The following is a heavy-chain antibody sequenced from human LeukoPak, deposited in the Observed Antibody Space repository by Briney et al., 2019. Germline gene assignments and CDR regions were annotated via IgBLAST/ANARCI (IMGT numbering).Heavy chain of an antibody. V-gene: IGHV6-1*01. J-gene: IGHJ4*02. CDR2: TYYRSKWYN. Sequence: SQTLSLTCAISGDSVSSNSAAWTWIRQSPSRGLEWLGRTYYRSKWYNDYAESVKSRITINSDTSKNQFSLHLNSVTPEDTAVYYCARKGTVTTPFDYWGQGNLVTVSS. D-gene: IGHD4-11*01. CDR3: ARKGTVTTPFDY. CDR1: GDSVSSNSAA.